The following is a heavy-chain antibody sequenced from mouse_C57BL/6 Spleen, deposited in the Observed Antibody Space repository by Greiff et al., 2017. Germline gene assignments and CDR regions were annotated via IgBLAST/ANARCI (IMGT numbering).Heavy chain of an antibody. D-gene: IGHD1-1*01. CDR2: ISDGGSYT. J-gene: IGHJ4*01. CDR1: RFTFSSYA. CDR3: ARDRGSSPHAMDY. Sequence: EVQRVESGGGLVKPGGSLKLSCAASRFTFSSYAMSWVRQTPEKRLEWVATISDGGSYTYYPDNVKGRFTISRDNAKNNLYLQMRHLKSEDTAMYYCARDRGSSPHAMDYWGQGTSVTVSS. V-gene: IGHV5-4*01.